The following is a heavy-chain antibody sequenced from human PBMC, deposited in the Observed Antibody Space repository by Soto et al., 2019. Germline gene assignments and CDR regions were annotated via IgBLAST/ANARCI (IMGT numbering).Heavy chain of an antibody. CDR3: AKGRWGGALLVYYFDY. V-gene: IGHV3-30*18. D-gene: IGHD1-26*01. J-gene: IGHJ4*02. CDR1: GLTFSSYG. CDR2: ISYDGSNK. Sequence: QVQLVESGGGVVQPGRSLRLSCAASGLTFSSYGMPWVRQAPGKGLERVAVISYDGSNKYYAASGKGRFTISRDNYKNTLYLQMNSLRVEDTAVYYCAKGRWGGALLVYYFDYWGQGTLVTVSS.